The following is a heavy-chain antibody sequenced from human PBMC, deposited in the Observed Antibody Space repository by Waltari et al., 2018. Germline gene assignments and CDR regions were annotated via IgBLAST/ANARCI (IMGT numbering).Heavy chain of an antibody. J-gene: IGHJ4*02. CDR1: GYTFTGYY. Sequence: QVQLVQSGAEVKKPGASVKVSCKASGYTFTGYYMHWVRQAPGQGLEWMGRINPNSGGTNYAQKFQGRVTMTRDTSISTAYMGLSRLRSDDTAVYYCARPLYSSSFSVTFDYWGQGTLVTVSS. CDR3: ARPLYSSSFSVTFDY. D-gene: IGHD6-13*01. CDR2: INPNSGGT. V-gene: IGHV1-2*06.